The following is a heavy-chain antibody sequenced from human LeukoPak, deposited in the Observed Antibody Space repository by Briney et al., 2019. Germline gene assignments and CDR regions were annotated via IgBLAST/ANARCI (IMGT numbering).Heavy chain of an antibody. J-gene: IGHJ4*02. V-gene: IGHV3-23*01. CDR3: ARDPEDTAMVSFDY. Sequence: SGGSLRLSCAASGFTFSSYAMSWVRQAPGKGLEWVSAISGSGDNTYYADSVKGRFTISRDNAKNSLYLQMNSLRAEDTAVYYCARDPEDTAMVSFDYWGQGTLVTVSS. CDR2: ISGSGDNT. D-gene: IGHD5-18*01. CDR1: GFTFSSYA.